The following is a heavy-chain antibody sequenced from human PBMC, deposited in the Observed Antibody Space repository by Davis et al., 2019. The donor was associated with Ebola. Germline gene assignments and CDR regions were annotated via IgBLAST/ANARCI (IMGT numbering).Heavy chain of an antibody. CDR2: IKQDGSEK. V-gene: IGHV3-7*01. D-gene: IGHD3-16*02. CDR1: GFTFSSYS. CDR3: ARDYRSVDYLIYYYYGMDV. J-gene: IGHJ6*02. Sequence: GGSLRLSCAASGFTFSSYSMNWVRQAPGKGLEWVANIKQDGSEKYYVDSVKGRFTISRDNAKNSLYLQMNSLRAEDTAVYYCARDYRSVDYLIYYYYGMDVWGQGTTVTVSS.